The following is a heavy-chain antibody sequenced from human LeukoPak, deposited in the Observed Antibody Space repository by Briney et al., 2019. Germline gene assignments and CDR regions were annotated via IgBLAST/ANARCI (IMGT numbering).Heavy chain of an antibody. D-gene: IGHD2-2*01. V-gene: IGHV4-34*01. Sequence: SETLSLTCSVSGGSISDYYWNWIRQPPGKGLEWIGEINHSGSIKYHPSLKSRLTISVDTSKNQFSLRLNSVTAADTAVYYCARDCSSWNSLDSWGQGTLVTVSS. CDR1: GGSISDYY. CDR2: INHSGSI. CDR3: ARDCSSWNSLDS. J-gene: IGHJ4*02.